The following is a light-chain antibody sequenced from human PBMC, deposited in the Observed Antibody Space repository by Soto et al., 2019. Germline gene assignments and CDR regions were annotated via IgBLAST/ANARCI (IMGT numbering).Light chain of an antibody. J-gene: IGKJ4*01. CDR3: LQRSDWPPT. CDR2: SAS. CDR1: QSVGND. Sequence: EVVLTQSPATLSLSPGDRASLSCRASQSVGNDLVWYHQKRGQAPRVVIYSASNRATGIPARFSGSGSGTDFTLTISSLEPEDFAFYYCLQRSDWPPTFGGGTRVEFK. V-gene: IGKV3-11*01.